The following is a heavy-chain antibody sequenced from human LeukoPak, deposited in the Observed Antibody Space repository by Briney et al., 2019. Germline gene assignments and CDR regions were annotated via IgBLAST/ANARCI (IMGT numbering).Heavy chain of an antibody. J-gene: IGHJ3*02. CDR1: GFTFSNYA. Sequence: GGSLRLSCAASGFTFSNYAMTWVRQAPGKGLEWVSTITGSDDATYYADSVKGRFTISRDNSKNTLYLQMNSLGAEDTAVYYCARAVSPWDAFDIWGQGTMVTVSS. CDR2: ITGSDDAT. V-gene: IGHV3-23*01. CDR3: ARAVSPWDAFDI.